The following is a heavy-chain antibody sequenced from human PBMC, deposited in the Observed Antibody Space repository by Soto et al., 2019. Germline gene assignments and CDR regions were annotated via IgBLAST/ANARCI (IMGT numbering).Heavy chain of an antibody. V-gene: IGHV1-69*01. CDR1: GGTFSSYA. J-gene: IGHJ4*02. D-gene: IGHD2-2*01. Sequence: QVQLVQSGAEVKKPGSSVKVSCKASGGTFSSYAISWVRQAPGQGLEWMGGIIPIFGTENYAQKFQGRVTITADESTSTAYMELSSLRSEDTAVYYCARSSIVVVPAATMILGFDYWGQGTLVTVSS. CDR3: ARSSIVVVPAATMILGFDY. CDR2: IIPIFGTE.